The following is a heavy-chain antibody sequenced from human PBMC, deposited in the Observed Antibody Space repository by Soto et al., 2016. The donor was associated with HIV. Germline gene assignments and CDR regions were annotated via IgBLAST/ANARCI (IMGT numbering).Heavy chain of an antibody. CDR1: GYTFTDYF. V-gene: IGHV1-2*02. Sequence: QVQLVQSGAEVKKPGASVKVSCKTSGYTFTDYFIHWVRQAPGQGLEWMGWINPNSGFTGYPQKFQGRVTMTRDTSISTAYMELSRLRSDDTAVYYCARDMDSLAFDIWGQGTMVTVSS. D-gene: IGHD3-10*01. CDR3: ARDMDSLAFDI. J-gene: IGHJ3*02. CDR2: INPNSGFT.